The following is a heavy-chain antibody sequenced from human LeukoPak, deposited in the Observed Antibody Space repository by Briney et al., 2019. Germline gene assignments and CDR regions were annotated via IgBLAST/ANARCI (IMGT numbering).Heavy chain of an antibody. CDR3: ARGYGDYGPRVPKYYFDY. CDR2: IYHSGST. Sequence: TPQTLSLTCTVSGGSISSGGYYWSWIRQPPGKGLEWIGYIYHSGSTNYNPSLKSRVTISVDTSKNQFSLKLSSVTAADTAVYYCARGYGDYGPRVPKYYFDYWGQGTLVTVSS. CDR1: GGSISSGGYY. V-gene: IGHV4-30-2*01. J-gene: IGHJ4*02. D-gene: IGHD4-17*01.